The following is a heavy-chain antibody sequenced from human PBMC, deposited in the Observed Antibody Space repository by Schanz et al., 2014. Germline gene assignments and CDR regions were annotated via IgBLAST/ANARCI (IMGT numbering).Heavy chain of an antibody. D-gene: IGHD3-3*01. J-gene: IGHJ4*02. CDR3: ARHHDFWSGPDGRYLDL. V-gene: IGHV4-39*01. Sequence: QLQLQESGPGLVKPSETPSLTCSVSGASISSTTYYWGWVRQPPGKGLEWIGNIYYSGNTYYNPSRESRVTVPIDPSRTHFSLPLTSVPAADTAVYYCARHHDFWSGPDGRYLDLWGQGTLVTVSS. CDR1: GASISSTTYY. CDR2: IYYSGNT.